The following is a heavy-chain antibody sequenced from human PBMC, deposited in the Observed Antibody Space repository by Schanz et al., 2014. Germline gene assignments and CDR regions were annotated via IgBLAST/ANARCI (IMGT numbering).Heavy chain of an antibody. J-gene: IGHJ5*02. D-gene: IGHD3-10*01. CDR1: GFTFSPYW. Sequence: EVQLVESGGGLVQPGGSLRLSCGSSGFTFSPYWMHWVRQAPGKGLVWVSRINGDGSNTNYADSVKGRFTISRDNAKNSLCLHMNSLRAEDTAVYYCVRDILHRVYDSGSPWGQGTLVTVSS. CDR3: VRDILHRVYDSGSP. CDR2: INGDGSNT. V-gene: IGHV3-74*01.